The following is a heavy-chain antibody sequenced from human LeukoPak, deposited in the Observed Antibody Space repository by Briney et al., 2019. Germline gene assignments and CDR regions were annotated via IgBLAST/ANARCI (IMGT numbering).Heavy chain of an antibody. D-gene: IGHD2-21*02. V-gene: IGHV3-53*01. CDR2: IYNDGRT. CDR1: GFTVSSHY. J-gene: IGHJ4*02. CDR3: ARGTGEVTAGYY. Sequence: PGGSLRLSCAASGFTVSSHYMSSVRQAPGKGLEWVSVIYNDGRTFYADSVKGRFTISRDDSKNTLSLQMNSLRADDTAVYYCARGTGEVTAGYYWGQGTLVTVSS.